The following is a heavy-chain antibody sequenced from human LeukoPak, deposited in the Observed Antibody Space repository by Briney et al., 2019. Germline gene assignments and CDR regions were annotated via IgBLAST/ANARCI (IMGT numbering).Heavy chain of an antibody. CDR2: ISSSSSYI. CDR3: ARDGVIYSYGYLGY. V-gene: IGHV3-21*01. Sequence: GGSLRLSCAASGFTFSSYAMSWVRQAPGKGLEWVSSISSSSSYIYYADSVKGRFTISRDNAKNSLYLQMNSLRAEDTAVYYCARDGVIYSYGYLGYWGQGTLVTVSS. J-gene: IGHJ4*02. D-gene: IGHD5-18*01. CDR1: GFTFSSYA.